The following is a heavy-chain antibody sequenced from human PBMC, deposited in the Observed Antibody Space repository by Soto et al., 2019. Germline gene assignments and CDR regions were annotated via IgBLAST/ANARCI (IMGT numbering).Heavy chain of an antibody. CDR1: GYTFTTYS. D-gene: IGHD4-17*01. Sequence: ASVKVSCKASGYTFTTYSIAWVRQAPGEGLEWMGWISPYNGNTNYAQKFQGRVTMTTDTSTNTAYMELRSLRSDDTAVYYCTTARGTYGAEYFQHWGQGTLVTVSS. J-gene: IGHJ1*01. CDR2: ISPYNGNT. CDR3: TTARGTYGAEYFQH. V-gene: IGHV1-18*01.